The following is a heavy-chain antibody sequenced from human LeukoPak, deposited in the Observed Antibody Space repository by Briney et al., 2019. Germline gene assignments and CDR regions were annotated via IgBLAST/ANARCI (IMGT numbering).Heavy chain of an antibody. CDR3: AKDRYDSSGYYFDY. J-gene: IGHJ4*02. D-gene: IGHD3-22*01. V-gene: IGHV3-43D*04. CDR2: ISWDGGST. Sequence: PGGSLRLSCAASGFTFDDYAMHWVRQAPGKGLEWVSLISWDGGSTYYADSVKGRLTVSRDNSKNSLYLQMNSLRAEDTALYYCAKDRYDSSGYYFDYWGQGTLVTVSS. CDR1: GFTFDDYA.